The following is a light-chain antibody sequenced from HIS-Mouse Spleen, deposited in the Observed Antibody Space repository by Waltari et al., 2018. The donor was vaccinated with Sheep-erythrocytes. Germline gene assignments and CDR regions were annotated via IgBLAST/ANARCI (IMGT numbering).Light chain of an antibody. V-gene: IGLV2-23*01. CDR1: TSDVGSYNL. CDR2: EGS. CDR3: CSYAGSSTPWV. Sequence: QSALTHPASASGSPGQSITISCTGTTSDVGSYNLVPWYQQHPGKAPKLMIYEGSKRPSGVSNRFSCSKSGNTASLTISGRQAEDEADYYCCSYAGSSTPWVFGGGTKLTVL. J-gene: IGLJ3*02.